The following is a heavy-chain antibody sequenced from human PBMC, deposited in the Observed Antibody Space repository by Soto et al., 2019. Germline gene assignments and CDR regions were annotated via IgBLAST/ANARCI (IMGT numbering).Heavy chain of an antibody. D-gene: IGHD6-19*01. CDR2: IYYSGST. V-gene: IGHV4-39*01. CDR3: ARQEAYSSGWYDAFDI. Sequence: SETLSLTCTVSGGSISSSGYYWGWIRQPPGKGLQWIGSIYYSGSTYYNPSLKSRLTISVDTSKNQFSLRLSSVTAADTAVYYCARQEAYSSGWYDAFDIWGQGTMVTVSS. CDR1: GGSISSSGYY. J-gene: IGHJ3*02.